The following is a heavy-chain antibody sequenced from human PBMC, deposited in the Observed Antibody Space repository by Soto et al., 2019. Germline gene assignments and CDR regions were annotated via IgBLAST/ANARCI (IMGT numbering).Heavy chain of an antibody. D-gene: IGHD2-2*01. Sequence: QGQLVQSGAEVKKPGASVKVSCTASGNTFTNFGVTWVRQAPGQGLEWMWWISAYTDDPNYAQKFQGRVTMTIDTYTSTAYLDLRSLTSDDTAVYYCARVIPGAEAWFDPWGQGTLVTVSS. V-gene: IGHV1-18*01. J-gene: IGHJ5*02. CDR3: ARVIPGAEAWFDP. CDR2: ISAYTDDP. CDR1: GNTFTNFG.